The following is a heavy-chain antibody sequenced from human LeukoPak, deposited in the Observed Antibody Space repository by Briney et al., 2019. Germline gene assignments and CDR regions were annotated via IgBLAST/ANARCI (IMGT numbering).Heavy chain of an antibody. J-gene: IGHJ6*03. CDR1: GYTFTSYD. Sequence: GASVKVSCKASGYTFTSYDINWVRQATGQGLEWMGWMNPNSGNTGYAQKFQGRVTITRNTSISTAYMELSSPRSEDTAVYYCARAGLLGYYDSSGYYYYMDVWGKGTTVTVSS. CDR3: ARAGLLGYYDSSGYYYYMDV. D-gene: IGHD3-22*01. V-gene: IGHV1-8*03. CDR2: MNPNSGNT.